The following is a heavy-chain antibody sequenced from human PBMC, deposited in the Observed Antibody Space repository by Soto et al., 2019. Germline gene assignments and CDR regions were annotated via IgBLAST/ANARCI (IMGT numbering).Heavy chain of an antibody. CDR3: ARDLLSWYVPDY. D-gene: IGHD6-13*01. V-gene: IGHV3-21*01. CDR2: ISSSSSYI. J-gene: IGHJ4*02. Sequence: GSLRLSCAASGFTFSSYSMNWVRQAPGKGLEWVSSISSSSSYIYYADSVKGRFTISRDNAKNSLYLQMNSMRAEDTAVYYCARDLLSWYVPDYWGQGTLVTVSS. CDR1: GFTFSSYS.